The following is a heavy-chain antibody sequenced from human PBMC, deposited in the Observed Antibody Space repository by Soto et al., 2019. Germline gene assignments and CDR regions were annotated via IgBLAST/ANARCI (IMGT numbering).Heavy chain of an antibody. CDR3: ARLPGVRGVFDGFNV. V-gene: IGHV5-51*01. D-gene: IGHD3-10*01. CDR2: IYPGDSDT. CDR1: GYSFAGYW. J-gene: IGHJ3*01. Sequence: GESLKISCKGSGYSFAGYWIGWVRQMPGKGLDWMGVIYPGDSDTRHSPSFHGQVTISADKSICTAYLQWSSLKASDTAMYFCARLPGVRGVFDGFNVWGQGTMVTVSS.